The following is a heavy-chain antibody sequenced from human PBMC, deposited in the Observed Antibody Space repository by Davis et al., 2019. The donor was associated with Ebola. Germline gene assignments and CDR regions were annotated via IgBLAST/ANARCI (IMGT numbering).Heavy chain of an antibody. CDR3: AALFSGSYLAYVDV. V-gene: IGHV4-61*08. D-gene: IGHD1-26*01. CDR2: IYNRGTT. CDR1: SGSVNSNVYS. J-gene: IGHJ6*03. Sequence: MPSETLSLTCTVASGSVNSNVYSCNWIRQSPEKGLEWIGFIYNRGTTTYNPSLNRRVTTSKDTSRNQFSLELRAVTAADTAVYYCAALFSGSYLAYVDVWGKGTTVTVS.